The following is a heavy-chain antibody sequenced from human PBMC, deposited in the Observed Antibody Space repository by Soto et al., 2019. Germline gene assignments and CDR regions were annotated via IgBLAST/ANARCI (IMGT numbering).Heavy chain of an antibody. Sequence: SQTLSLTCAISGDSVSSNSAAWNWIRQSPSRGLEWLGRTYYRSKWYNDYAVSVKSRITINPDTSKNQFSLQLNSVTPEDTAVYYCARDWRVVAPNRHTYYYSGMDVSGPGTTVTVSS. V-gene: IGHV6-1*01. CDR3: ARDWRVVAPNRHTYYYSGMDV. D-gene: IGHD2-15*01. CDR2: TYYRSKWYN. J-gene: IGHJ6*02. CDR1: GDSVSSNSAA.